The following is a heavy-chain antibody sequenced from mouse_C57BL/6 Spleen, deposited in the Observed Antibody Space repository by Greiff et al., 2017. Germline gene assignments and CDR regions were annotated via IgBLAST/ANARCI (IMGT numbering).Heavy chain of an antibody. D-gene: IGHD3-3*01. CDR1: GYAFSSYW. CDR2: IYPGDGDT. V-gene: IGHV1-80*01. J-gene: IGHJ4*01. CDR3: ARQRDDYYAMDY. Sequence: QVQLQQSGAELVKPGASVKISCKASGYAFSSYWMNWVKQRPGKGLEWIGQIYPGDGDTNYNGKFKGKATLTADKSSSTAYMQLSSLTSEDSAVYFCARQRDDYYAMDYWGQGTSVTVSS.